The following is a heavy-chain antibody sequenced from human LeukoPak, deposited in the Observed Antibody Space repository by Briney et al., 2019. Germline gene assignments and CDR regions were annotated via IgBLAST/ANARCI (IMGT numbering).Heavy chain of an antibody. V-gene: IGHV3-30*18. Sequence: GGSLGLSCAASGFTFRNYVTHWVRQAPGKGLEWVAVTSSDLNVKLYADSVKGRFVLSRDNSKNTVYMQMSSLRAEDTATYYCAKDYCRDGNCPFPFLDSWGQGTQVTVSS. D-gene: IGHD2-15*01. J-gene: IGHJ4*02. CDR1: GFTFRNYV. CDR3: AKDYCRDGNCPFPFLDS. CDR2: TSSDLNVK.